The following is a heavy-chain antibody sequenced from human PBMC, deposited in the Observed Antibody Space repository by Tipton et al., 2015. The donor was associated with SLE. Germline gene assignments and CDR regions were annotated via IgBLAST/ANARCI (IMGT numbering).Heavy chain of an antibody. CDR3: ATGGAAARPWYFDY. CDR2: THYSGST. V-gene: IGHV4-59*01. CDR1: GGSISSYY. Sequence: TLSLTCTVSGGSISSYYWSWIRQPPGKGLGWIGYTHYSGSTNYNPSPKSRVTILVDTSKNQFSLKLTSVTAADTAVYYCATGGAAARPWYFDYWGQGTLVTVSS. D-gene: IGHD6-6*01. J-gene: IGHJ4*02.